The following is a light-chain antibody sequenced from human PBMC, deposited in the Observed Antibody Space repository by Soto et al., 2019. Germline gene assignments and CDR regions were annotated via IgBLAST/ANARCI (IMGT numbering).Light chain of an antibody. J-gene: IGKJ1*01. V-gene: IGKV1-39*01. CDR3: QQSYSTPQT. CDR1: QSISSY. CDR2: TAS. Sequence: DIQMTQSPSSLSAFVGDRVTVTCRANQSISSYLNWYQQKPGKAPKVLIYTASSLQSGGPSRFSGSGSGTHFTLTISSLQPEDFATYYCQQSYSTPQTFGQGTKVEI.